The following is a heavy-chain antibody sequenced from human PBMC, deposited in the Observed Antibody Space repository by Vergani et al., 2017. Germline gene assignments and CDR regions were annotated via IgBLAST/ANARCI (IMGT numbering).Heavy chain of an antibody. CDR1: GGSLSSGDYY. Sequence: QVQLQESGPGLVKPSQTLSLTCTVSGGSLSSGDYYWSWIRQSPGKGLEWIGYIYYSGSTNYNPSLKSRVTISVDTSKNQFSLKLSSVTAADTAVYYCARGGWGTVTTFFHYGMDVWGQGTTVTVSS. V-gene: IGHV4-61*08. CDR3: ARGGWGTVTTFFHYGMDV. CDR2: IYYSGST. D-gene: IGHD4-17*01. J-gene: IGHJ6*02.